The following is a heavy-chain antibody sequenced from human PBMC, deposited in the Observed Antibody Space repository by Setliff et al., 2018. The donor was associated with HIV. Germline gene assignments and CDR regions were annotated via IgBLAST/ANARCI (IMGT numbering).Heavy chain of an antibody. CDR3: AKGGTTTGREHYYMDV. CDR1: GFTFDDYA. J-gene: IGHJ6*03. D-gene: IGHD3-9*01. V-gene: IGHV3-72*01. Sequence: PGGSLRLSCAASGFTFDDYALTWVRQAPGKGLEWVSRIRNKVNSYTTEYVASVKGRFIISRDNAMNSLYLQMNSLTVDDTALYFCAKGGTTTGREHYYMDVWGKGTTVTVSS. CDR2: IRNKVNSYTT.